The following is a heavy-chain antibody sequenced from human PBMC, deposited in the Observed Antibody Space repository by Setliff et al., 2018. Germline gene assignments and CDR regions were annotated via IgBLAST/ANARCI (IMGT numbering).Heavy chain of an antibody. V-gene: IGHV1-46*01. D-gene: IGHD3-9*01. CDR3: ARDSVLRYFDWLLYTPDAFDI. CDR1: GYTLTELS. Sequence: VASVKVSCKVSGYTLTELSMHWVRQAPGKGLEWMGMINPSGGYTIYAQKFQGRVTMTRDTSTSTVYLELSSLRSEDTAVYYCARDSVLRYFDWLLYTPDAFDIWGQGTMVTVSS. J-gene: IGHJ3*02. CDR2: INPSGGYT.